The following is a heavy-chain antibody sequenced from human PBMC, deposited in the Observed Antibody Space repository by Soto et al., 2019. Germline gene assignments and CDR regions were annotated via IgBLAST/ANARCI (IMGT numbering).Heavy chain of an antibody. CDR1: GGTFSSYA. V-gene: IGHV1-69*12. CDR2: IIPIFGTA. Sequence: QVQLVQTGAEVKKPGSSVKVSCKASGGTFSSYAISWVRQAPGQGLEWMGGIIPIFGTANYAQKFQGRVTITADESTSTAYMELSSLRSEDTAVYYCARDSGYDPRSGEPAFDYWGQGTLVTVSS. J-gene: IGHJ4*02. D-gene: IGHD5-12*01. CDR3: ARDSGYDPRSGEPAFDY.